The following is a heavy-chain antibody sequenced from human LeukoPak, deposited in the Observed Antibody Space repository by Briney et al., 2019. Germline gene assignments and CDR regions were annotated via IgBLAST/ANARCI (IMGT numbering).Heavy chain of an antibody. CDR2: IYYREST. V-gene: IGHV4-39*07. J-gene: IGHJ4*02. D-gene: IGHD3-22*01. Sequence: SETLSLTCTVSGGSISSSSYYWGWLRQPPGTGLEWIGSIYYRESTYYNPSLKSRVTISLDTSKDQFSLKLSSVTAADTAVYYCARSRWLSDPYFDYWGQGTLVTVSS. CDR3: ARSRWLSDPYFDY. CDR1: GGSISSSSYY.